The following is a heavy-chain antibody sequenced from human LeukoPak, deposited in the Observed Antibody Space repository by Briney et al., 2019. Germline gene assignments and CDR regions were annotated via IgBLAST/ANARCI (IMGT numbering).Heavy chain of an antibody. CDR1: AASISNYY. J-gene: IGHJ6*03. D-gene: IGHD5-12*01. Sequence: SETLSLTCAVSAASISNYYWSWIRQAPGKGLEWIGYISTSGSTNYNPSLKSRVTISVDTSKNQFSLKLSSVTAADTAVYYCARGLGGYTLGDYYYYMDVWGKGTTVTVSS. CDR3: ARGLGGYTLGDYYYYMDV. CDR2: ISTSGST. V-gene: IGHV4-4*09.